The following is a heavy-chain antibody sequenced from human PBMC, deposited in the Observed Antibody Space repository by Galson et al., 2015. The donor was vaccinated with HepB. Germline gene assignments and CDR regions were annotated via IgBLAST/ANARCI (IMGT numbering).Heavy chain of an antibody. CDR1: GGTFSSYA. V-gene: IGHV1-69*13. D-gene: IGHD3-10*01. J-gene: IGHJ4*02. CDR2: IIPIFGTT. CDR3: ARDGQGYYGSGLKYDY. Sequence: SVKVSCKASGGTFSSYAISWVRQAPGQGLEWMGRIIPIFGTTNYAQKFQGRVTVTADESTTTAYMELSSLRSEDTAVYYCARDGQGYYGSGLKYDYWGQGTLVTVSS.